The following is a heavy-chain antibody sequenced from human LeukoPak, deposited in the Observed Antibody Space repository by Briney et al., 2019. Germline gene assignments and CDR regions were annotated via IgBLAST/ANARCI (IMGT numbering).Heavy chain of an antibody. CDR3: AIIVDTAMVPPFDY. CDR2: ISWNSGNI. Sequence: GGSLRLSCAASGFTFDDYAMHWVRQAPGKGLELVSGISWNSGNIGYADSVKGRFTISRDNAKNSLYLQMNSLRAEDTALYYCAIIVDTAMVPPFDYWGQGTLVTVSS. J-gene: IGHJ4*02. CDR1: GFTFDDYA. D-gene: IGHD5-18*01. V-gene: IGHV3-9*01.